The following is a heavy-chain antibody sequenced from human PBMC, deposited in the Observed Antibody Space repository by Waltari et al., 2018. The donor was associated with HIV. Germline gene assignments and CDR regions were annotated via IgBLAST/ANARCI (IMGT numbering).Heavy chain of an antibody. CDR1: GFTFSSYS. Sequence: EVQLVESGGGLVKPGGSLRPSCAASGFTFSSYSINWVRQAPGKGLEWVSSISSSSSYIYYADSVKGRFTISRDNAKNSLYLQMNSLRAEDTAVYYCARDGLGAFDYWGQGTLVTVSS. J-gene: IGHJ4*02. D-gene: IGHD3-10*01. V-gene: IGHV3-21*01. CDR3: ARDGLGAFDY. CDR2: ISSSSSYI.